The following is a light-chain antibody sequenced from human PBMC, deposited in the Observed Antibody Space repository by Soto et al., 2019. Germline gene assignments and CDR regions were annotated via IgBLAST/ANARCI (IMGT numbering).Light chain of an antibody. V-gene: IGKV1-5*01. J-gene: IGKJ1*01. CDR1: QGISSW. CDR3: QQYNSYWT. Sequence: DIQMTQSPSTLSAYVGDRVTITFRASQGISSWLAWYQQKPGKAPNLLIYDASSLESGVPSRFSGSGSGTEFTLTISSLQPGDFATYYCQQYNSYWTFGQGTKVDI. CDR2: DAS.